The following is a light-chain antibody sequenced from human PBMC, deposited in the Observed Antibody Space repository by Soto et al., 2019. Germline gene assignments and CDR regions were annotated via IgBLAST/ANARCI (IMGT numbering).Light chain of an antibody. CDR3: QQYHRYIT. J-gene: IGKJ5*01. CDR1: QSIDDW. V-gene: IGKV1-5*03. CDR2: TAS. Sequence: DIQMTQSPSTLSASVGDRVTITCRASQSIDDWLAWYQQKPGKAPKLLIYTASSLQSGVPSRFSGSGSGIEFTLTISSLQPDDFATYYCQQYHRYITFGPGTRLEIK.